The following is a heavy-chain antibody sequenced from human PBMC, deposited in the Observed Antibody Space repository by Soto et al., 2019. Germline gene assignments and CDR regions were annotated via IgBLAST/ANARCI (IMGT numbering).Heavy chain of an antibody. Sequence: QVQLVQSGGEVKKPGASVTVSCKASGYTFINYHITWVRQAPGQGLEWMAWINTYNGMTDYAQKFQGRVTMTRDTSTITAYMELRNLGSDDTAVYFCAKAPRGEMATDWGQGTLVTVSS. CDR2: INTYNGMT. J-gene: IGHJ4*02. V-gene: IGHV1-18*01. CDR1: GYTFINYH. CDR3: AKAPRGEMATD. D-gene: IGHD5-12*01.